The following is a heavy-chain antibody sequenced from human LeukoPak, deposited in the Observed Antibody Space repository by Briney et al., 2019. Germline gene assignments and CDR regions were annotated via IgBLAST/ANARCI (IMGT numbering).Heavy chain of an antibody. D-gene: IGHD6-19*01. CDR2: ISSSSSYI. CDR1: GFTFSSYS. J-gene: IGHJ4*02. V-gene: IGHV3-21*01. CDR3: TRGSGWYPDY. Sequence: GGSLRLSCAASGFTFSSYSMNWVRQAPGKGLEWVSSISSSSSYIYYADSVKGRFTISRDNAKNSLYLQMNSLRAEDTAVFYCTRGSGWYPDYWGQGTLVTVSS.